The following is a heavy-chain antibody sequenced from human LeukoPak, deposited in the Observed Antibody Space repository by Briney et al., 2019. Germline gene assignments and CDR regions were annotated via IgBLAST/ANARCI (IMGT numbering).Heavy chain of an antibody. Sequence: PSETLSLTCSVSGGSLSNYYWSWIRQPPGKGLEWIGYIYYSGSTNYNASLKSRVTISVDTSKNQFSLKLSSVTAADTAVYYCVRQSAAAGTHWFDPWGQGTLVTVPS. D-gene: IGHD6-25*01. CDR2: IYYSGST. J-gene: IGHJ5*02. CDR3: VRQSAAAGTHWFDP. CDR1: GGSLSNYY. V-gene: IGHV4-59*08.